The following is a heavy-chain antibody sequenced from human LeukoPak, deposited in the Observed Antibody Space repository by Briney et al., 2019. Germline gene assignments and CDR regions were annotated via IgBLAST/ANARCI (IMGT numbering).Heavy chain of an antibody. Sequence: PSETLSLTCAVYDGSFSGYYWSWIRQPPGKGLEWIGEINHSGSTNYNPSLKSRVTISVDTAKNQFSLKLRSVTAADTAVYYCARAYSSGWSFDAFDIWGQGTMVTVSS. V-gene: IGHV4-34*01. CDR2: INHSGST. CDR3: ARAYSSGWSFDAFDI. D-gene: IGHD6-19*01. J-gene: IGHJ3*02. CDR1: DGSFSGYY.